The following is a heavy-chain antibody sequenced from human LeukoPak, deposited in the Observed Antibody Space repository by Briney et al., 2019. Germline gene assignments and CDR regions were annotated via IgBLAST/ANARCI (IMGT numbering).Heavy chain of an antibody. J-gene: IGHJ4*02. CDR2: ISAYNGNT. CDR1: GYTFTSYG. CDR3: AREGAGGYGSGSYGDY. Sequence: GASVKVSCKASGYTFTSYGISWVRQAPGQGLEWMGWISAYNGNTNYAQELQGRVTMTTDTSTSTAYMELRSLRSDDTAVYYCAREGAGGYGSGSYGDYWGQGTLVTVSS. D-gene: IGHD3-10*01. V-gene: IGHV1-18*01.